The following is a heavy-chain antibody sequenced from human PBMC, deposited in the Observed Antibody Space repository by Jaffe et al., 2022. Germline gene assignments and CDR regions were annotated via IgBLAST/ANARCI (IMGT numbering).Heavy chain of an antibody. CDR2: IYWDDDK. CDR3: AHRVTYYYGSGSYYQSDYYFDY. J-gene: IGHJ4*02. D-gene: IGHD3-10*01. V-gene: IGHV2-5*02. Sequence: QITLKESGPTLVKPTQTLTLTCTFSGFSLSTSGVGVGWIRQPPGKALEWLALIYWDDDKRYSPSLKSRLTITKDTSKNQVVLTMTNMDPVDTATYYCAHRVTYYYGSGSYYQSDYYFDYWGQGTLVTVSS. CDR1: GFSLSTSGVG.